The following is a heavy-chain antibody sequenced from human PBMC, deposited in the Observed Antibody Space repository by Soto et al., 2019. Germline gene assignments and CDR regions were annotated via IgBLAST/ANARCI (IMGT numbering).Heavy chain of an antibody. J-gene: IGHJ5*02. Sequence: QVQLQESGPGLVKPSETLSLTCTVSGGSVSSGSYYWSWIRQPPGKGLEWIGYIYYSGSTNYNPSLKSRVTISVDTSKNQFSLKLSSVTAADTAVYYCARDPGYDILTGYYGLDPWGQGTLVTVSS. CDR3: ARDPGYDILTGYYGLDP. CDR1: GGSVSSGSYY. D-gene: IGHD3-9*01. V-gene: IGHV4-61*01. CDR2: IYYSGST.